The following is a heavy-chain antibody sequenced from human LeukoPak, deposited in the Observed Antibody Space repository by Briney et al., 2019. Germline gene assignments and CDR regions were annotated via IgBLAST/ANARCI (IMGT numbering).Heavy chain of an antibody. CDR3: ARVGDDSSGWYWNYYYGMDV. D-gene: IGHD6-19*01. V-gene: IGHV4-59*01. Sequence: PSETLSLTRTVSGGSISSYYWSWIRQPPGKGLEWIGYIYYSGSTNYNPSLKSRVTISVDTSKNQFSLKLSSVTAADTAVYYCARVGDDSSGWYWNYYYGMDVWGQGTTVTVSS. CDR2: IYYSGST. J-gene: IGHJ6*02. CDR1: GGSISSYY.